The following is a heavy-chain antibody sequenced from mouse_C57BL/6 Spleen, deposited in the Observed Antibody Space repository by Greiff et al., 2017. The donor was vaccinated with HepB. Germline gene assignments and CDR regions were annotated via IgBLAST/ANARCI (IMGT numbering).Heavy chain of an antibody. CDR2: IYPRSGNT. D-gene: IGHD1-1*01. CDR3: ALFITTVVAPFFDY. J-gene: IGHJ2*01. V-gene: IGHV1-81*01. CDR1: GYTFTSYG. Sequence: QVQLQQSGAELARPGASVKLSCKASGYTFTSYGISWVKQRTGQGLEWIGEIYPRSGNTYYNEKFKGKVTLTADKSSSTAYMELRSLTSEDSAVYFCALFITTVVAPFFDYWGQGTTLTVSS.